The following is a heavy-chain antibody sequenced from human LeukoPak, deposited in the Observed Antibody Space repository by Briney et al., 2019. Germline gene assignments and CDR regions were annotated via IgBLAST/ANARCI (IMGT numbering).Heavy chain of an antibody. CDR3: AREFGSGSYYNFDS. CDR2: INPNTGDR. J-gene: IGHJ5*01. D-gene: IGHD3-10*01. V-gene: IGHV1-2*02. Sequence: ASVKVSCKASGYFFSDYYIHWVQQAPGQGLEWMGWINPNTGDRTYAQKFQGRITLTRDMAITTAFMELTNLKSDDMAFYFCAREFGSGSYYNFDSWGQGTLVTVSS. CDR1: GYFFSDYY.